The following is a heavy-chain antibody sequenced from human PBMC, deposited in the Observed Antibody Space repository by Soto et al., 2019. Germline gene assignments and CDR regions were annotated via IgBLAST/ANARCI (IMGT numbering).Heavy chain of an antibody. Sequence: SGPTLVNPTETLTLTCTFSGFSLSTSGMSVSWIRQPPGKALEWLALIDWDDDKYYTTSLKTRLTISKDTSKNQVVLTMTNMDPVDTATYYCARIHPTGYYFDYWGRGTLVTVSS. CDR1: GFSLSTSGMS. CDR3: ARIHPTGYYFDY. CDR2: IDWDDDK. J-gene: IGHJ4*02. D-gene: IGHD2-2*03. V-gene: IGHV2-70*01.